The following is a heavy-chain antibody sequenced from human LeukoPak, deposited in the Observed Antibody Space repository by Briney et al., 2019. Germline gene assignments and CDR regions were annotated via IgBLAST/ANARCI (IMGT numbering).Heavy chain of an antibody. Sequence: GGTLRLSCAASGFTFSSYAMNWVRQAPGKGLEWVSSISGSGLNTYYADSVKGRFTISRDKSKNTLYLQMNSLRAEDTAVYYCAKGVTPVISLQFFDYWGQGTLITVSS. CDR1: GFTFSSYA. CDR2: ISGSGLNT. J-gene: IGHJ4*02. V-gene: IGHV3-23*01. CDR3: AKGVTPVISLQFFDY. D-gene: IGHD4-17*01.